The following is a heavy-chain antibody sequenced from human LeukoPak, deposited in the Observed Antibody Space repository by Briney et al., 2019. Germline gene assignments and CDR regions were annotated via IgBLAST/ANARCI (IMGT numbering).Heavy chain of an antibody. V-gene: IGHV3-30*18. CDR1: GFTFSIYA. J-gene: IGHJ5*02. CDR2: ISFDGSNK. D-gene: IGHD3-10*02. Sequence: GRSLRLSCAASGFTFSIYAMHWVRQAPGKELEWLAVISFDGSNKYYADSAKGRFTISRDTSKDTLYLQLNSLRPEDTAVYYCAKGSEPLQYAGLDPWGQGTLVTVFS. CDR3: AKGSEPLQYAGLDP.